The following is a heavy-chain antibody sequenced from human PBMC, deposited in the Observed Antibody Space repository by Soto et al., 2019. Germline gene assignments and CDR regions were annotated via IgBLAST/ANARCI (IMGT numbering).Heavy chain of an antibody. CDR3: ARVVTRSCWYYYYGMDV. CDR1: GGSVSSGSYY. Sequence: PSETLSLTCTVSGGSVSSGSYYWSWIRQPPGKGLEWVGYIYYSGSNNYNPSLKRRVTISVDTSKNQFSLQLSSVTAAATAVYYCARVVTRSCWYYYYGMDVWGQGTTVTVAS. V-gene: IGHV4-61*01. J-gene: IGHJ6*02. D-gene: IGHD2-21*02. CDR2: IYYSGSN.